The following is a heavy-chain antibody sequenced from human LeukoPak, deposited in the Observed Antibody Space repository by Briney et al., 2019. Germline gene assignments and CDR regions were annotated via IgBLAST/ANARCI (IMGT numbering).Heavy chain of an antibody. D-gene: IGHD3-22*01. J-gene: IGHJ4*02. CDR1: GFTFSSYG. V-gene: IGHV3-33*01. CDR2: IWYDGSNK. Sequence: PGRSLRLSCAASGFTFSSYGMHWVRQAPDKGLEWVAVIWYDGSNKYYADSVKGRFTISRDNSKNTLYLQMNSLRAEDTAVYYCARGATYYDSSGYDPLGYWGQGTLVTVSS. CDR3: ARGATYYDSSGYDPLGY.